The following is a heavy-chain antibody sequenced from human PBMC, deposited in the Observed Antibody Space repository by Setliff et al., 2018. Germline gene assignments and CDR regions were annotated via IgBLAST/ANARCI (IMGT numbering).Heavy chain of an antibody. J-gene: IGHJ6*04. D-gene: IGHD3-9*01. CDR2: IHNNGRI. Sequence: PSETLSLTCSVSGASITSYYWSWIRQPPGKGLEWSAYIHNNGRIKYNPALKSRVTISLDTSKNQFSLNLNSATAADTAVYYCARHALSFDSAWDVWGKGTTVTVSS. CDR3: ARHALSFDSAWDV. V-gene: IGHV4-59*08. CDR1: GASITSYY.